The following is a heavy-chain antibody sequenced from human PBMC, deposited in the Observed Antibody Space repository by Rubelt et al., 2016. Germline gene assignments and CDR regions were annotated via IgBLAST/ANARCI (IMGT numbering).Heavy chain of an antibody. CDR3: ATTGRSWY. CDR2: FDPVDGET. CDR1: GYTLTELS. V-gene: IGHV1-24*01. Sequence: QVQLVQSGAEVKKPGASVKVSRKVSGYTLTELSMHWVRQAPGKGLERLGGFDPVDGETIYAQKSQVRVTMTEDTSTDTASMELSSLGSEDTAVYYCATTGRSWYWGQGTLVTVSS. D-gene: IGHD6-13*01. J-gene: IGHJ4*02.